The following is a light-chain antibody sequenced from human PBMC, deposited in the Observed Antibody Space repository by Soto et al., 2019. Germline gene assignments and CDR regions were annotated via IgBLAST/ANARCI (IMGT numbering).Light chain of an antibody. V-gene: IGKV3-11*01. CDR2: DAS. CDR1: QSVSSY. J-gene: IGKJ1*01. Sequence: EIVLTQSPATLSLSPGERATLSCGASQSVSSYLAWYQQKPGQAPRLLIYDASNRATGIPARFSGSGSGTEFTLTISSLQPDEFATYHCQQYNSYSPTFGQGTKVDIK. CDR3: QQYNSYSPT.